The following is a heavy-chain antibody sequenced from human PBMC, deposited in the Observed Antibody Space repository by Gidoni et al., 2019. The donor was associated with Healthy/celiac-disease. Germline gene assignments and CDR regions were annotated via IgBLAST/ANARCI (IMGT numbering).Heavy chain of an antibody. Sequence: QVQLQQWGAGLLKPSETLSLTCAVYGGSFSGYYWSWIRQPPGKGLEWIGESNHSGSTNYNPSLKSRVTISVDTSKNQFSLKLSSVTAADTAVYYCARGGTRRYFDWLSPRPPRGGQGTLVTVSS. CDR3: ARGGTRRYFDWLSPRPPR. CDR2: SNHSGST. V-gene: IGHV4-34*01. J-gene: IGHJ4*02. CDR1: GGSFSGYY. D-gene: IGHD3-9*01.